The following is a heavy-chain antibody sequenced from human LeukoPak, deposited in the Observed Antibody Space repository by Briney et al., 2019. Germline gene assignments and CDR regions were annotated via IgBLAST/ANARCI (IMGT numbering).Heavy chain of an antibody. V-gene: IGHV3-9*01. J-gene: IGHJ4*02. Sequence: HPGGSLRLSCAASGFTFDDYAMHWVRQTPGKGLEWVSGITWNSNTIRYADSVKGRFTISRDNAKNSLYLQMNSLRAEDTALYYCAKDLGNVFYSGRLDYWGEGILVAVSS. CDR3: AKDLGNVFYSGRLDY. CDR1: GFTFDDYA. CDR2: ITWNSNTI. D-gene: IGHD3-10*01.